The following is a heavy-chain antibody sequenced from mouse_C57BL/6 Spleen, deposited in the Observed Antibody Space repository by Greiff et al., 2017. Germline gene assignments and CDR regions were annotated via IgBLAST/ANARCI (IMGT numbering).Heavy chain of an antibody. V-gene: IGHV1-26*01. CDR3: AGGDTSK. J-gene: IGHJ3*01. CDR2: INPNNGGT. D-gene: IGHD2-12*01. Sequence: EVQLQQSGPELVKPGASVKISCKASGYTFTDYYMNWVKQSHGKSLEWIGDINPNNGGTSYNQKFKGKATLTVDKSSSTAYMELRSLTSEDSAVYYCAGGDTSKWGQGTLVTVSA. CDR1: GYTFTDYY.